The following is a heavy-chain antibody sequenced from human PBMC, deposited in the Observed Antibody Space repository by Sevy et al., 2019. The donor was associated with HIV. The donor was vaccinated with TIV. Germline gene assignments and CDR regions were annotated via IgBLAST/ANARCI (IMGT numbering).Heavy chain of an antibody. CDR2: ISGSGGST. CDR1: GFTFSSYA. D-gene: IGHD5-12*01. Sequence: GGSLRLSCAASGFTFSSYAMNWVRQAPGKGLEWVSAISGSGGSTYYADSVKGRFTISRDNSKNTLYLQMNSLRAEDTAVYYCAKPDREWLRSPDYWGQGTLVTVSS. CDR3: AKPDREWLRSPDY. V-gene: IGHV3-23*01. J-gene: IGHJ4*02.